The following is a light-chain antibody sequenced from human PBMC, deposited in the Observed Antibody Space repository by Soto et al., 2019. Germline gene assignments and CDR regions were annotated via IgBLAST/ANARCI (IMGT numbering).Light chain of an antibody. CDR3: QQRSNWPPVT. J-gene: IGKJ1*01. Sequence: EIVLTQSPATLSLSPSETATLSCRASQSISRYLAWYQQKPGQAPRLLIYDASIRATGIPARFRGGGSETDFTLTISSLEPEDFAVYYCQQRSNWPPVTFGQGTKVDIK. CDR2: DAS. CDR1: QSISRY. V-gene: IGKV3-11*01.